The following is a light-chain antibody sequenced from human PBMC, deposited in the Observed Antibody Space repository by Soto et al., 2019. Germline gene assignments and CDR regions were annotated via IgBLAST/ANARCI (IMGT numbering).Light chain of an antibody. CDR3: SSYTSSYTYV. CDR2: DVS. Sequence: QSALTQPASVSGSPGQSVTISCAGTSSDVGGYNFFSWYQQHPGKAPQLMIYDVSRRPSGVSNRFSGSKSGNTASLTISGLQAEDESAYYCSSYTSSYTYVFGTGTKLTVL. CDR1: SSDVGGYNF. V-gene: IGLV2-14*03. J-gene: IGLJ1*01.